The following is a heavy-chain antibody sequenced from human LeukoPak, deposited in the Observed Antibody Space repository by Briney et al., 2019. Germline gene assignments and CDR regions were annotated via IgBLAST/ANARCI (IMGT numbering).Heavy chain of an antibody. CDR1: GYSFTSYW. CDR3: ARANYYDTSGYWGYFQH. J-gene: IGHJ1*01. D-gene: IGHD3-22*01. Sequence: GESLKISCKGSGYSFTSYWIGWVRQMPGKGLEWMAIIYPGDSDIRYSRSFQGQVTISVDKSISTAYLQWSSLKASDTAMYYCARANYYDTSGYWGYFQHWGQGTLVTVSS. V-gene: IGHV5-51*01. CDR2: IYPGDSDI.